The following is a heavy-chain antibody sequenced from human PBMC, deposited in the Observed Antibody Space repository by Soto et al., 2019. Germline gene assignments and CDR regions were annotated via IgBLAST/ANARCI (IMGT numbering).Heavy chain of an antibody. CDR2: ISAYNGNT. V-gene: IGHV1-18*01. Sequence: QVQLVQSGAEVKKPGASVKVSCKASGYTFTSYGISWVRQAPGQGLEWMGWISAYNGNTNYAQKLPXSXTLXRDTSPSTASMERRSLRSDDTAVCYCARDSPPPREWGQGPLVTVSS. CDR1: GYTFTSYG. CDR3: ARDSPPPRE. J-gene: IGHJ4*02.